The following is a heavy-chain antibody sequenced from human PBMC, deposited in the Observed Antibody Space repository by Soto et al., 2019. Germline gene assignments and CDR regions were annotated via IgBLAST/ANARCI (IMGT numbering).Heavy chain of an antibody. V-gene: IGHV3-23*01. Sequence: EVQLLESGGDLVQTAGSLRLSCASSGFTFGNCDMTCFRQTPGKGLEWVSTIRGSGVWGGSVDYADSVKGRLTISRDNSKTTLFLEINSLRAEDSAVYYWATRDCSIISCNFGDPAFDYLCQGTLVS. CDR2: IRGSGVWGGSV. J-gene: IGHJ4*02. CDR1: GFTFGNCD. CDR3: ATRDCSIISCNFGDPAFDY. D-gene: IGHD2-2*01.